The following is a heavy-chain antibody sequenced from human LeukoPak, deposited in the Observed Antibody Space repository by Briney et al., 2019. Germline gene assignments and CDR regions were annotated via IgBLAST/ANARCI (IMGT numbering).Heavy chain of an antibody. V-gene: IGHV3-21*01. CDR2: ISSSSSYI. J-gene: IGHJ4*02. D-gene: IGHD3-9*01. Sequence: GGSLRLSCAASGFTFSSYSMNWVRQAPGKGLEWVSSISSSSSYIYYADSVKGRFTIFRDNAKNSLYLPMNSLRAEDTAVYYCARADVLRYFDWLPQRGWAADYWGQGTLVTVSS. CDR1: GFTFSSYS. CDR3: ARADVLRYFDWLPQRGWAADY.